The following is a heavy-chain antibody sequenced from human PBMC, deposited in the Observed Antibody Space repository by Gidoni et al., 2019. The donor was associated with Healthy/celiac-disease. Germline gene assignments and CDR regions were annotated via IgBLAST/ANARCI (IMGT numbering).Heavy chain of an antibody. CDR1: SYSISNGYY. D-gene: IGHD3-16*01. CDR3: ARDGGWFDP. Sequence: QVQAQESGPGLVKPSETLSPPFPVSSYSISNGYYGGWIRPSPGKGLEWIASMFHSGNNYYNPSLKSRVTMSIDTPKNQFPLRLSFVTAADTAVYSCARDGGWFDPWGQGTLVTVSS. V-gene: IGHV4-38-2*02. CDR2: MFHSGNN. J-gene: IGHJ5*02.